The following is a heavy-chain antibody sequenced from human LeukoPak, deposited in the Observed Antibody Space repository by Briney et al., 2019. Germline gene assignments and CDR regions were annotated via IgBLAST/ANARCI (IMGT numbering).Heavy chain of an antibody. CDR2: IYSGDIT. D-gene: IGHD1-26*01. V-gene: IGHV3-53*01. Sequence: GGSLRLSCPASGFTVSSNYMSWVRQAPGKGLEWVSVIYSGDITHYADSVKGRFTISRDNSKNTLYLQMNSLRAEDTAVYYCARDNPSGTDYWGQGTLVTVSS. CDR1: GFTVSSNY. J-gene: IGHJ4*02. CDR3: ARDNPSGTDY.